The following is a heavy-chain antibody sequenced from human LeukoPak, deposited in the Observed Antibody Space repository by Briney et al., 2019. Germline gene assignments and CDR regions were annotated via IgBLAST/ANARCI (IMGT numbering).Heavy chain of an antibody. D-gene: IGHD3-10*01. Sequence: SETLFPTCTVSGGSISSYYWSWIRRPPGKGLEWIGYIYYSGSTNYNPSLKSRVTISVDTSKNQFSLKLSSETAADTAVYYCARGLWFGDTPPGYWGRGTLVTVSS. CDR2: IYYSGST. CDR1: GGSISSYY. J-gene: IGHJ4*02. CDR3: ARGLWFGDTPPGY. V-gene: IGHV4-59*12.